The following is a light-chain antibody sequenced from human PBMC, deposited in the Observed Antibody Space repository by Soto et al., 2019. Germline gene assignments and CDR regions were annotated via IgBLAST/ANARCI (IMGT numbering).Light chain of an antibody. Sequence: QSALTQPASVSGSPGQSITISCTGTSSDIGDSNYVSWYQQHPGKAPKLVIYDVSNRPSGVSNRFSGSKSANTAYLNISGRQAEDEADYYCSSFRSISTSYVFGTGTKVTVL. CDR2: DVS. J-gene: IGLJ1*01. V-gene: IGLV2-14*03. CDR1: SSDIGDSNY. CDR3: SSFRSISTSYV.